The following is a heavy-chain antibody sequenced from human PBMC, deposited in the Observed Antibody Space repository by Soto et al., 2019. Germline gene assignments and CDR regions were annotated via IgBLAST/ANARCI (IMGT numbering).Heavy chain of an antibody. CDR2: ISSNSAYI. CDR3: TRDASRDSSARGWFDP. V-gene: IGHV3-21*01. J-gene: IGHJ5*02. D-gene: IGHD6-13*01. CDR1: GFTFRSFT. Sequence: GSLRLSCAASGFTFRSFTMNWGRQAPWKGLEWVSTISSNSAYIYYTDALRGRFTISRDNAKNSLHLQMNSLRAEDTAVYYCTRDASRDSSARGWFDPWGPGTLVTVSS.